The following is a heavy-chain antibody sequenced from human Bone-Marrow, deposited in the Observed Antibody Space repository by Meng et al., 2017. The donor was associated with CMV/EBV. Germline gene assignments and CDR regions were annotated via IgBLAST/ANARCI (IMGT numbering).Heavy chain of an antibody. CDR3: ARLGGDYGRYYYYGMDV. D-gene: IGHD4-17*01. J-gene: IGHJ6*02. V-gene: IGHV4-59*01. CDR2: IYYSGST. CDR1: GGSISSYY. Sequence: SETLSLTCTVSGGSISSYYWSWIRQPPGKGLEWIGYIYYSGSTNYNPSLKSRVTISVDTSKNQFSLKLSSVTAADTAVYYCARLGGDYGRYYYYGMDVWGPGNTVNVSS.